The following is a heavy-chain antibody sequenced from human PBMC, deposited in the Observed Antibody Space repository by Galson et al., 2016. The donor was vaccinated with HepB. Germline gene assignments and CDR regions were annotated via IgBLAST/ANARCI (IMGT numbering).Heavy chain of an antibody. Sequence: SVKVSCKASGYTFTNYYMHWVRQAPGQGLEWMGIMFPSGGTTNYAQNFQGRVSMTRDTSTTTDYMELSSLRSEDTAVYYCAGGNGSGSYGVFDYWGQGTLVTVSS. CDR3: AGGNGSGSYGVFDY. D-gene: IGHD3-10*01. CDR2: MFPSGGTT. V-gene: IGHV1-46*01. CDR1: GYTFTNYY. J-gene: IGHJ4*02.